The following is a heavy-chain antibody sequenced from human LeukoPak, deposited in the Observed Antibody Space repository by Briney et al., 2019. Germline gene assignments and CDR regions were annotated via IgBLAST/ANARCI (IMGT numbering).Heavy chain of an antibody. D-gene: IGHD3-9*01. CDR3: ARENYDILTGYAWFDP. J-gene: IGHJ5*02. CDR1: GFTFTSYE. Sequence: QPGGSLRLSCAASGFTFTSYEMNWVRQAPGKGLEWVSYISSSGSTIYYADSVKGRFTISRDNAKNSLYLQMNSLRAEDTAVYYCARENYDILTGYAWFDPWGQGTLVTVSS. V-gene: IGHV3-48*03. CDR2: ISSSGSTI.